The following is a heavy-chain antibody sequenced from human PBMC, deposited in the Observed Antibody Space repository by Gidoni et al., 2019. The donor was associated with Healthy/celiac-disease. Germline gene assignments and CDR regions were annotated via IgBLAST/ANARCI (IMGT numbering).Heavy chain of an antibody. Sequence: QVQLVQSGAEVKKPGSSVEVSCKASGVTFSSYAISWVRQAPGQGREWMGGIIPIFGTANYAQKFQGGVTITADESTSTAYMGLSSLRSEDTAVDSCARGSTVTTLSEYFQHWGQGTLVTVSS. D-gene: IGHD4-17*01. J-gene: IGHJ1*01. V-gene: IGHV1-69*01. CDR2: IIPIFGTA. CDR3: ARGSTVTTLSEYFQH. CDR1: GVTFSSYA.